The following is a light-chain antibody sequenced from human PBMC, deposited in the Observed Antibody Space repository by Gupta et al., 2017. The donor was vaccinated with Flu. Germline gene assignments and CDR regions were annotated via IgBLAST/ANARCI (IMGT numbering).Light chain of an antibody. V-gene: IGLV1-44*01. Sequence: QSVLTQPPSASGTPGQRVTISCSGSSSNIGSKTVNWYQQLPGTAPKLLIYNTIQRSSGVPDRFSGSKSGTSASLAISGLQSEDEADYDCAAWDASLNGVVFGGGTNLTVL. CDR3: AAWDASLNGVV. CDR1: SSNIGSKT. CDR2: NTI. J-gene: IGLJ2*01.